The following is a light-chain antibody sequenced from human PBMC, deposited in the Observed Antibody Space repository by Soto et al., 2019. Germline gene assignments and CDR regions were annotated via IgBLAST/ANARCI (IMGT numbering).Light chain of an antibody. J-gene: IGKJ1*01. CDR3: QQYNSYSWT. V-gene: IGKV1-5*01. CDR2: DAS. CDR1: QGISIW. Sequence: IQMTQSPSTLSASVRDRVTITCRASQGISIWLAWYQQKPGKAPKLLIYDASSLESGVPSRFSGSGSGTDFNLTISSLQSDDFATYYCQQYNSYSWTFGQGTKVDI.